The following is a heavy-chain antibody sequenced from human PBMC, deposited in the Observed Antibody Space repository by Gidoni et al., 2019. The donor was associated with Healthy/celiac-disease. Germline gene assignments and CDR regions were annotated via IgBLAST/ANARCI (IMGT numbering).Heavy chain of an antibody. CDR3: AKAPTWTTRVYYFDY. Sequence: EVQLAEDGGGLGQPGRSRRPSGTGSGVTFDDYALNWVRQAPGKGLEWVSGISWNSGIIGYADSVKGRFTISRDNAKNSLYLQMNSLRAEDTALYYCAKAPTWTTRVYYFDYWGQGTLVTVSS. J-gene: IGHJ4*02. V-gene: IGHV3-9*01. D-gene: IGHD4-17*01. CDR2: ISWNSGII. CDR1: GVTFDDYA.